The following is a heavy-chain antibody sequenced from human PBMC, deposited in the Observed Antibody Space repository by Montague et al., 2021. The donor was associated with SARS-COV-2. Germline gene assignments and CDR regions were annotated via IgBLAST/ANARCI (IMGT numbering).Heavy chain of an antibody. CDR2: IYYSGSA. D-gene: IGHD3-10*01. V-gene: IGHV4-39*01. CDR3: ARLESTRGFIIRGAFHI. Sequence: SETLSLTCSVSGDSINNSRYYWGWIRQPPGKGLEWIGTIYYSGSAYYNPSLKSRVTISVDTSKNQFSLKLNSVTATDTAVYYCARLESTRGFIIRGAFHIWGQGTMVTVSS. J-gene: IGHJ3*02. CDR1: GDSINNSRYY.